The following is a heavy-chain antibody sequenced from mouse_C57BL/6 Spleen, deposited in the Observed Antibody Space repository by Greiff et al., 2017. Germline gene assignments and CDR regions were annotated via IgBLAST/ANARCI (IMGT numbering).Heavy chain of an antibody. Sequence: VQLQQPGAELVKPGASVKMSCKASGYTFTSYWITWVKQRPGQGLEWIGNIYPGSGSTNYNEKFKSKATLTVDTSSSTAYMQLSSLTSEDSAVYYCARGGGNYAMDYWGQGTSVTVSS. CDR1: GYTFTSYW. V-gene: IGHV1-55*01. CDR2: IYPGSGST. D-gene: IGHD1-1*02. CDR3: ARGGGNYAMDY. J-gene: IGHJ4*01.